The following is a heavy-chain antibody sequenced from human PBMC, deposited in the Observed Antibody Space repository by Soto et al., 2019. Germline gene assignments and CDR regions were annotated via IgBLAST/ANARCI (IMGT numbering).Heavy chain of an antibody. Sequence: GGSLRLSCTASGFTFGDYAMSWFRQAPGKGLEWVGFIRSKAYGGTTEYAASVKGRFTISRDDSKSIAYLQMNSLKTEDTAVYYCTRVTYYDFWSGYQHWGQGTLVTVSS. J-gene: IGHJ4*02. CDR3: TRVTYYDFWSGYQH. CDR1: GFTFGDYA. D-gene: IGHD3-3*01. V-gene: IGHV3-49*03. CDR2: IRSKAYGGTT.